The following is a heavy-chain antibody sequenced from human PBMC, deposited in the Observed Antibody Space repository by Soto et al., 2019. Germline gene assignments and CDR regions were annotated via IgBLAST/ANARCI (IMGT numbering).Heavy chain of an antibody. CDR1: GFTFGAYA. V-gene: IGHV3-23*01. D-gene: IGHD6-13*01. CDR3: AKCLAEDGTCYFDF. J-gene: IGHJ4*02. CDR2: ISGSGGNT. Sequence: GGSLRLSCVASGFTFGAYAMSWVRQVPGKGLEWVSGISGSGGNTYYADSVKGRFTISRDNSKNTLYLQMNSLRAEDTAVYYCAKCLAEDGTCYFDFWGQGTLVTVSS.